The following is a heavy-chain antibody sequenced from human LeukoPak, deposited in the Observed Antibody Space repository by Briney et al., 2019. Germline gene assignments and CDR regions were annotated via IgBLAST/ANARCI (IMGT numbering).Heavy chain of an antibody. CDR2: INPSGGST. Sequence: ASVKVSCKASGYTSTIYYMHWERQAPGQGLEWMGIINPSGGSTSYAQKFQGRVTMTRDTSTSTVYMELSSLRSEDTAVYYCARVGSSNYAYYYGMDVWGQGTTVTVSS. CDR3: ARVGSSNYAYYYGMDV. J-gene: IGHJ6*02. D-gene: IGHD1-7*01. V-gene: IGHV1-46*01. CDR1: GYTSTIYY.